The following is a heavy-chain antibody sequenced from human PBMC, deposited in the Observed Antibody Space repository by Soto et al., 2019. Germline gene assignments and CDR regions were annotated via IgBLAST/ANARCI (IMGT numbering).Heavy chain of an antibody. V-gene: IGHV3-48*01. J-gene: IGHJ4*02. CDR1: GFSISDCS. Sequence: EVQLVESGGGLVQPGGPLRLSCAASGFSISDCSMNWVRRAPGKGLEWISYISTNNDAIYYADSVKGRFTISRDNAKNSLYLQMNSLRAEDAALYYCASVLGSRRSGSYPSYWGQGTLVTVSS. CDR2: ISTNNDAI. D-gene: IGHD3-10*01. CDR3: ASVLGSRRSGSYPSY.